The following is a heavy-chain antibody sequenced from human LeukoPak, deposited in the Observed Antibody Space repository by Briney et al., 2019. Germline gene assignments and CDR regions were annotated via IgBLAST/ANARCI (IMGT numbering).Heavy chain of an antibody. CDR1: GFTFSSHW. CDR3: AKLPYGDYNHH. V-gene: IGHV3-7*05. D-gene: IGHD4-17*01. J-gene: IGHJ5*02. CDR2: IKPDGSDK. Sequence: GGSLRLSCAASGFTFSSHWMSWVRQAPGKGLEWVPNIKPDGSDKYYVDSVKGRFTISRDNAKNSLYLQMNSLRAEDTAVYYCAKLPYGDYNHHWGQGTLVTVSS.